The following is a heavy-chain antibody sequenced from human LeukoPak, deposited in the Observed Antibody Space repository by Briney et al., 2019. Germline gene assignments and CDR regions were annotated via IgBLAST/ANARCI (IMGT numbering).Heavy chain of an antibody. CDR2: IYYSGNT. CDR1: GGSISTSNSY. CDR3: ARPGGFDP. V-gene: IGHV4-39*01. Sequence: SETLSLTCAVSGGSISTSNSYWGWIRRPPGKGLEWVGSIYYSGNTYYNASLKSRVTISVDTSKNQFSLKLSSVTAADTAVYYCARPGGFDPWGQGTLVTVSP. D-gene: IGHD3-10*01. J-gene: IGHJ5*02.